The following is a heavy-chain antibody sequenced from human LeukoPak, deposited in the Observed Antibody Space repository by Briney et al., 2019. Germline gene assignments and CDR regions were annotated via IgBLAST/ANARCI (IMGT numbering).Heavy chain of an antibody. J-gene: IGHJ5*02. Sequence: QAGGSLRLSCAASGFTFSSYAMSWVRQAPGKGLEWVSAISGSGGSTYYADSVKGRFTISRDNSKNTLYLQMNSLRAEDTAVYYCAKDLQTYYDFWSGPNWFDPWGQGTLVTVSS. V-gene: IGHV3-23*01. CDR2: ISGSGGST. D-gene: IGHD3-3*01. CDR1: GFTFSSYA. CDR3: AKDLQTYYDFWSGPNWFDP.